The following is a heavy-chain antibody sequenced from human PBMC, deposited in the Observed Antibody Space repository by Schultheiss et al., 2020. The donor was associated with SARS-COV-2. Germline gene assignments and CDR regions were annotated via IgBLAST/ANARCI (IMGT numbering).Heavy chain of an antibody. J-gene: IGHJ4*02. CDR1: GGSVSSGSYY. V-gene: IGHV4-61*01. CDR2: IYYSGST. CDR3: ARYQYCSGGSCYVLNKLNKTPNFDY. Sequence: SETLSLTCTVSGGSVSSGSYYWSWIRQPPGKGLECIGYIYYSGSTNYNPSLKSRVTISVDTSKNQFSLNLSSVTAADTAVYYCARYQYCSGGSCYVLNKLNKTPNFDYWGQGTLVTVSS. D-gene: IGHD2-15*01.